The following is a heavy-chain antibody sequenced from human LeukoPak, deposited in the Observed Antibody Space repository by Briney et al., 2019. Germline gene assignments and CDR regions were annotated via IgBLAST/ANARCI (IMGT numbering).Heavy chain of an antibody. CDR1: GDSISTSSYY. CDR3: ARSYYYDYRQIDY. Sequence: SETLSLTCTVSGDSISTSSYYWGWIRQPPGKGLEWRGSIYYSGSTYYNPSLKSRVTISVDTSKNQFSLNLYSVTAADTAVFYCARSYYYDYRQIDYWGQGTLVTVSS. CDR2: IYYSGST. J-gene: IGHJ4*02. V-gene: IGHV4-39*01. D-gene: IGHD3-22*01.